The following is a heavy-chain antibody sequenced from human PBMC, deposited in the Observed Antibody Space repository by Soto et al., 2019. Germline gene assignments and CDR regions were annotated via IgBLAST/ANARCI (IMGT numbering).Heavy chain of an antibody. CDR3: ARDPLSSFAMDV. CDR1: GYTFTGYY. J-gene: IGHJ6*02. D-gene: IGHD3-10*02. CDR2: INPNSGGT. Sequence: ASVKVSCKASGYTFTGYYMHWVRQAPGQGLEWIGWINPNSGGTNYAQKFQGRVTMTRDTSISTAYMELSRLRSDDTAVYYCARDPLSSFAMDVWGQGTTVTVSS. V-gene: IGHV1-2*02.